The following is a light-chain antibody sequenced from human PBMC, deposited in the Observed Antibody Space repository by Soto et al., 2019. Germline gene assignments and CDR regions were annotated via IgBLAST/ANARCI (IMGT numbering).Light chain of an antibody. V-gene: IGKV3-15*01. Sequence: EIVMTQSPATLSLSPGESATLSCRDSQSVSSNLAWYQQKPGQAPRLLIYGAYTRATGTPARFSGSGSGTESTLTISSLQSEDFAVYYCQQYNNWPPWTCGQGTKVDIK. CDR2: GAY. J-gene: IGKJ1*01. CDR3: QQYNNWPPWT. CDR1: QSVSSN.